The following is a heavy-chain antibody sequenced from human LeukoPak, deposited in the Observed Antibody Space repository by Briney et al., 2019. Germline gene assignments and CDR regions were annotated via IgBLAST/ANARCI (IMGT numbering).Heavy chain of an antibody. CDR2: INHSSST. CDR1: GGSFSGYY. D-gene: IGHD6-25*01. CDR3: AGVGRRGYYYYYYMDV. J-gene: IGHJ6*03. Sequence: SETLSLTCAVSGGSFSGYYWSWIRQPPGKGLEWIGEINHSSSTNYNPSLMSRVTILVDTSNNQFSLKLSSVTAADTAVYYFAGVGRRGYYYYYYMDVWGKGTTVSVSS. V-gene: IGHV4-34*01.